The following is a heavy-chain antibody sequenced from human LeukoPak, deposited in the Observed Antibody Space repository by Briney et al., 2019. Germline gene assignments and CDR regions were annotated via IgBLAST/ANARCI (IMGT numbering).Heavy chain of an antibody. CDR2: ISGSGGRT. V-gene: IGHV3-23*01. J-gene: IGHJ6*03. D-gene: IGHD6-13*01. Sequence: GGSLRLSCAASGFTFTTNAMSWVRQAPGKGLEWVSAISGSGGRTYYADSVKGRFTISRDNAKNSLFLQMNSLRAEDTAVYFCARVKQQLVRLLGRDTTYYYYYYMDVWGKGTTVTVSS. CDR3: ARVKQQLVRLLGRDTTYYYYYYMDV. CDR1: GFTFTTNA.